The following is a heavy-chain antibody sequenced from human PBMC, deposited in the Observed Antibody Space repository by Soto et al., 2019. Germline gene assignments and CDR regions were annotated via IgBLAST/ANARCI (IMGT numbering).Heavy chain of an antibody. CDR1: GDSLSSGTYS. V-gene: IGHV4-30-4*01. CDR2: IYHTGSS. Sequence: TLLLTSTVSGDSLSSGTYSSSLIWHRTGTGLEWIGYIYHTGSSRSNTSINSRVTISIDTSKNQFSLELRSVTAADTAVYYCARDLLDTTVDYYFDYWGPGRLVTATS. CDR3: ARDLLDTTVDYYFDY. J-gene: IGHJ4*02. D-gene: IGHD4-17*01.